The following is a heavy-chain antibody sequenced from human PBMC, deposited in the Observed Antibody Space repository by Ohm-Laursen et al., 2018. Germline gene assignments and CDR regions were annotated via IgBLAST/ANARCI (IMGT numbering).Heavy chain of an antibody. J-gene: IGHJ5*02. CDR1: GFTFSSYT. CDR3: AIDRSLADPKGNWFDP. Sequence: SLRLSCAASGFTFSSYTMSWVRQAPGKGLEWVAGISWNSGSIGYADSVKGRLTISRDNAKNSLYLQMNSLRAEDTAVYYCAIDRSLADPKGNWFDPWGQGILVTVSS. V-gene: IGHV3-48*04. D-gene: IGHD2-15*01. CDR2: ISWNSGSI.